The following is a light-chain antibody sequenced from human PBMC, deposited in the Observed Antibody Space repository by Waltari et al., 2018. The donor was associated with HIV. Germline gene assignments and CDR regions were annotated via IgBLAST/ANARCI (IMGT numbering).Light chain of an antibody. CDR1: NIGSKS. V-gene: IGLV3-21*02. CDR2: DDS. Sequence: SNVLPQPPSVSVAPGQTARITCGGNNIGSKSVHWYQLKPGQAPVVVIFDDSDRPSGIPERVSGSNSANTATLTISTVEAGDEADYYCQVWDSRRDWVFGGGTKLTVL. CDR3: QVWDSRRDWV. J-gene: IGLJ3*02.